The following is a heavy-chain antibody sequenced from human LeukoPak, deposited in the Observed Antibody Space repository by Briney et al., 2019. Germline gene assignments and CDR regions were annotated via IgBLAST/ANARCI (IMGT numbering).Heavy chain of an antibody. D-gene: IGHD2-2*01. J-gene: IGHJ4*02. Sequence: SETLSLTCTVSGHSISSTYYWAWIRQPPGKGLEWIGSIYDSGKTYYNPSLKGRVTISIETSKNQFSLKLSSVTAADTAVYYCARAPWDIVEVPAAYLWGQGTLITVSP. CDR1: GHSISSTYY. CDR2: IYDSGKT. V-gene: IGHV4-38-2*02. CDR3: ARAPWDIVEVPAAYL.